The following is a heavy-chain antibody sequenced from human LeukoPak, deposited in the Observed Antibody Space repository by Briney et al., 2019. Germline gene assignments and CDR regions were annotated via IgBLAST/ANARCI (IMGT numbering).Heavy chain of an antibody. J-gene: IGHJ5*02. CDR1: GGSISSYY. V-gene: IGHV4-59*01. CDR2: IYYSGST. D-gene: IGHD3-22*01. Sequence: SETLSLTCTVSGGSISSYYWSWIRQPPGKGLEWIGYIYYSGSTNYNPSLKSRVTISVDTSKNQFSLKLSSVTAADTAVYYCAREVESGYYYGSWGQGTLVTVSS. CDR3: AREVESGYYYGS.